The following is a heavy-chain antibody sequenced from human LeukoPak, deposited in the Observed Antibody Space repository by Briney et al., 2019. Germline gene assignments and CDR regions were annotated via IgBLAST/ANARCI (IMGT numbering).Heavy chain of an antibody. CDR3: AKDRRPTVSGGYFDL. Sequence: GGSLRLSCAASGFTFDDYAMHWVRQAPGKGLEWVSGISWNSGHKGYADSVKGRFTISRDNAKNSLYLRMNSLRAEDSALYYCAKDRRPTVSGGYFDLWGRGTLVIVSS. CDR2: ISWNSGHK. D-gene: IGHD3-10*01. V-gene: IGHV3-9*01. CDR1: GFTFDDYA. J-gene: IGHJ2*01.